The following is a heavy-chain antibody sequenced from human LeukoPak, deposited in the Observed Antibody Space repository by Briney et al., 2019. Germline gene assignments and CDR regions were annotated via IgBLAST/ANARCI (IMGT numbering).Heavy chain of an antibody. V-gene: IGHV3-23*01. J-gene: IGHJ6*03. CDR1: GFTFGSYA. D-gene: IGHD6-13*01. Sequence: GGSLRLSCAASGFTFGSYAMSWVRQAPGKGLEWVSAISGSGGSTYYADSVKGRFTISRDNSKNTLYLQMNSLRAEDTAVYYCAKRGPQQLRYYYMDVWGKGPRSPSP. CDR2: ISGSGGST. CDR3: AKRGPQQLRYYYMDV.